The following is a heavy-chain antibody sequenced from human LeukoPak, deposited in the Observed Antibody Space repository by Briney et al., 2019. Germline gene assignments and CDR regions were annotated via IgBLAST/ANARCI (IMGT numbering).Heavy chain of an antibody. D-gene: IGHD2-15*01. V-gene: IGHV1-69*05. CDR3: ARARIIVSSRVSDAFDI. CDR1: GGTFSSYA. J-gene: IGHJ3*02. CDR2: IIPIFGTA. Sequence: SVKVSCKASGGTFSSYAISWVRQAPGQGLEWMGGIIPIFGTANYAQKFQGRVTITTDESTSTAYMELSSLRSEDTAVYYCARARIIVSSRVSDAFDIWGQGTMVTVSS.